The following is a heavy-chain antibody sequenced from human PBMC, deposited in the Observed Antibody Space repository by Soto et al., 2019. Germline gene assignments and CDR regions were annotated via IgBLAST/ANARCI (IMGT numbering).Heavy chain of an antibody. D-gene: IGHD5-18*01. CDR2: INAGNGNT. V-gene: IGHV1-3*01. Sequence: ASGKVSCKASGYTFTSYAMRWVRQAPGQRLEWMGWINAGNGNTKYSQKFQGRVTITRDTSASTAYMELSSLRSEDTAVYYCARGGYSYGSVSNWFDPWGQGTLVTVSS. CDR3: ARGGYSYGSVSNWFDP. CDR1: GYTFTSYA. J-gene: IGHJ5*02.